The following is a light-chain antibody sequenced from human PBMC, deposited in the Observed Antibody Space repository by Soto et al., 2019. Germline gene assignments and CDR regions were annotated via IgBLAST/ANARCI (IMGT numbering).Light chain of an antibody. CDR1: QSISSS. CDR3: QHTYNTPHT. Sequence: TQSPTTLSMSPGERVTITCRASQSISSSLNWYQQKSGKDPKLLIDGAANVRSGVPSRFSGSGSGTDFTLTISSLQPEDSATYYCQHTYNTPHTVGQGTKVDIK. CDR2: GAA. J-gene: IGKJ2*01. V-gene: IGKV1-39*01.